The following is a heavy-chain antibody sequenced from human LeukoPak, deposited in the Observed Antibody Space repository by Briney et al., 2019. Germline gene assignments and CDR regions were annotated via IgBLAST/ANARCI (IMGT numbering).Heavy chain of an antibody. Sequence: GGSLRLSCAASGFTFSGYSMNWVRQAPGKGLEWVSSISSSSSYIYYADSVKGRFTISRDNAKNSLYLQMNSLRAEDTAVYYCASVMCGSCYFDAFDIWGQGTMVAVSS. D-gene: IGHD2-15*01. CDR1: GFTFSGYS. CDR2: ISSSSSYI. V-gene: IGHV3-21*01. CDR3: ASVMCGSCYFDAFDI. J-gene: IGHJ3*02.